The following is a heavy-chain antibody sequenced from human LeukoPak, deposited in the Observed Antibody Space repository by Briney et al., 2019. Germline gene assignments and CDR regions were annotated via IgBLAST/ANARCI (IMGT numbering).Heavy chain of an antibody. D-gene: IGHD3-22*01. CDR1: GGSISSGGYY. V-gene: IGHV4-31*03. CDR3: ARGEAYYYDSSGSEFLDY. Sequence: SGTLSLTCTVSGGSISSGGYYWSWIRQHPGKGLEWIGYIYYSGSTYYNPSLKSRVTISVDTSKNQFSLKLSSVTAADTAVFYCARGEAYYYDSSGSEFLDYWGQGTLVTVSS. J-gene: IGHJ4*02. CDR2: IYYSGST.